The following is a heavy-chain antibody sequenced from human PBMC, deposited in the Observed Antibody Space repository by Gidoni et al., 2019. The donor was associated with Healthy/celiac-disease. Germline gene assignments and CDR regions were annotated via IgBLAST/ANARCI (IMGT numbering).Heavy chain of an antibody. J-gene: IGHJ3*02. D-gene: IGHD6-13*01. V-gene: IGHV3-33*01. CDR1: GFSFRSYG. CDR3: ARDQGSWYATYAFDI. CDR2: IWYDGSNK. Sequence: QVPLLESGGGVVQPGRSLRLYCASSGFSFRSYGMHWVRQAPGKGLEGVAVIWYDGSNKYYADYVKGRFTISRDNSKNTLYLQMNSLRAEDTAVYYCARDQGSWYATYAFDIWGQGTMVTVSS.